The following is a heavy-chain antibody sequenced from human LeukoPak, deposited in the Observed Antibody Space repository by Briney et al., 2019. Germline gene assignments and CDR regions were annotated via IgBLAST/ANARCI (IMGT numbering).Heavy chain of an antibody. J-gene: IGHJ4*02. CDR1: GVSISDYH. V-gene: IGHV4-59*01. Sequence: PSETLSLTCSVSGVSISDYHWIWIRQPPAKGLEWMGYFSYSGSTRYNPSLKSRVTMSVDTSKNQFSLRLNSVAAAGTAVYYCARMYSGTSYYFDFWGQGTLVTVSS. D-gene: IGHD1-26*01. CDR3: ARMYSGTSYYFDF. CDR2: FSYSGST.